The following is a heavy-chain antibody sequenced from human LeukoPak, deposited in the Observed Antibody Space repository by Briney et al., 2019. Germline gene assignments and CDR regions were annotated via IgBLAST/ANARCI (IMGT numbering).Heavy chain of an antibody. Sequence: SQTLSLTCTVSGGSISSGDYYWSWIRQPPGKGLEWIGYIYYSGSTYYNPSLKSRVTISVDTPKNQFSLKLSSVTAADTAVYYCARDRHYDFWSGYSDWGQGTLVTVSS. V-gene: IGHV4-30-4*08. CDR1: GGSISSGDYY. CDR2: IYYSGST. D-gene: IGHD3-3*01. CDR3: ARDRHYDFWSGYSD. J-gene: IGHJ4*02.